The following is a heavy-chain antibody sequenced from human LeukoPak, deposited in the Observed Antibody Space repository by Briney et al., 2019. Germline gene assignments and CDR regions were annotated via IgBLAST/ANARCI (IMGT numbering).Heavy chain of an antibody. Sequence: GASVKVSCKASGGTFRSFAINWVRQAPGKGLEWIGEIIPMINTPKYAQRFQGRVSLTADESTSTGYMEVSSLRSEDTAVYYCAIFQGTYGDNDNDFWGQGTLVTVSS. D-gene: IGHD4-17*01. V-gene: IGHV1-69*01. CDR1: GGTFRSFA. CDR3: AIFQGTYGDNDNDF. J-gene: IGHJ4*02. CDR2: IIPMINTP.